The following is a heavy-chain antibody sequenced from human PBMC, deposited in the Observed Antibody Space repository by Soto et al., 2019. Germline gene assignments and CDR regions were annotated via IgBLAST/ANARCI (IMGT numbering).Heavy chain of an antibody. CDR3: ARDHLWAFDL. CDR1: GFTFSDYS. D-gene: IGHD2-21*01. J-gene: IGHJ3*01. V-gene: IGHV3-48*02. Sequence: EVQLVESGGGLVQPGGSLRLSCATSGFTFSDYSMNWVRQAPGKGLEWVSYINRSSNAIFYADSVKGRFSISRDDAKNLLYLHMNSLRDEDTAVYYCARDHLWAFDLWGQGTLVTVS. CDR2: INRSSNAI.